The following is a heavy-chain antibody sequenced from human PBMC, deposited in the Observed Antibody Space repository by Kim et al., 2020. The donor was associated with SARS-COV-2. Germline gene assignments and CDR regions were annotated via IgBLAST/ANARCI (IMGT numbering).Heavy chain of an antibody. Sequence: GGSLRLSCAASGFTFTTYFMHWVRQAPGKGPVWLSRINDAGTSRSYAESVKGRFTISRDNAQNTLYLQMNSLRVEDTAVYHCVRDRGITGHDWYFDLWGRGTLVTVSS. V-gene: IGHV3-74*01. D-gene: IGHD2-8*02. CDR3: VRDRGITGHDWYFDL. CDR1: GFTFTTYF. J-gene: IGHJ2*01. CDR2: INDAGTSR.